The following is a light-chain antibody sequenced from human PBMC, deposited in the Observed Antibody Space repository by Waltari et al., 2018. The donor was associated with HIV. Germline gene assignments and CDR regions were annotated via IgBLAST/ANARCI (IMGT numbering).Light chain of an antibody. Sequence: QSVLTQPPSASGTPGQRVTISCSGSNSNIGSYTVDWYQQFPGTAPKLLIYSNDPLPSGVPDRFSGSKSGTSASLAISGLQSEDEADYYCAAWDDSLNGYVFGSGTKVTVL. CDR3: AAWDDSLNGYV. V-gene: IGLV1-44*01. CDR1: NSNIGSYT. J-gene: IGLJ1*01. CDR2: SND.